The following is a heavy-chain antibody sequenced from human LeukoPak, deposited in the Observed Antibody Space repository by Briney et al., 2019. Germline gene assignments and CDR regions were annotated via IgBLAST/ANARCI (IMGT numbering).Heavy chain of an antibody. V-gene: IGHV1-69*13. CDR1: GGTFSSYA. Sequence: ASVKVSCKASGGTFSSYAISWVRQAPGQGLEWMGGIIPIFGTANYAQKFQGRVTITADESTSTAYMELSSLRSEDTAVYYCARGGRGYSYGYEFDYWGQGTLVTVSS. D-gene: IGHD5-18*01. CDR3: ARGGRGYSYGYEFDY. J-gene: IGHJ4*02. CDR2: IIPIFGTA.